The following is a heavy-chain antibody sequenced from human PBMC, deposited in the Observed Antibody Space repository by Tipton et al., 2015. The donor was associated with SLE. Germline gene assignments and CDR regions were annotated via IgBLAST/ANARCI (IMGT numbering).Heavy chain of an antibody. CDR3: ARHFSGSYSFDY. Sequence: TLSLTCTVSGFSISSYYWGWIRQPPGKGLEWLGTIYHSGTTYYNPSLKSRLTLSIDTSKNQFSLKLSSVTAADTAVYYCARHFSGSYSFDYWGQGTLVTVSS. D-gene: IGHD1-26*01. CDR1: GFSISSYY. V-gene: IGHV4-38-2*02. CDR2: IYHSGTT. J-gene: IGHJ4*02.